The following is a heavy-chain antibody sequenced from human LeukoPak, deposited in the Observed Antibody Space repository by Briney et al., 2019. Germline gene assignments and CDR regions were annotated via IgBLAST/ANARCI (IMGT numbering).Heavy chain of an antibody. V-gene: IGHV1-2*02. CDR3: ARGGRELELLSKFDY. CDR1: GYTFTGYY. CDR2: INPNSGGT. J-gene: IGHJ4*02. D-gene: IGHD1-7*01. Sequence: GASVKVSCKASGYTFTGYYMHWVRQAPGQGLEWMGWINPNSGGTNYAQKFQGRVTMTRDTSISTAYMELSRLRSDDTAVYYCARGGRELELLSKFDYWGQGTLVTVSS.